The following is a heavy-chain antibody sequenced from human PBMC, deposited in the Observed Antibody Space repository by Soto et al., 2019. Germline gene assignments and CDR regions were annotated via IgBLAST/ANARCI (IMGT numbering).Heavy chain of an antibody. D-gene: IGHD3-10*01. CDR2: INPSGAST. Sequence: QVQLGQSGAEVKKPGASVKVACKASGYSFNSYYMHWVRQAPGQGPEWMGVINPSGASTSYAQKFQGRVTMTRDTSTSTVYMELSSLRSEDTALYHCASDYNAYQRQHVFDIWGQGTLVTVSS. CDR1: GYSFNSYY. J-gene: IGHJ3*02. V-gene: IGHV1-46*02. CDR3: ASDYNAYQRQHVFDI.